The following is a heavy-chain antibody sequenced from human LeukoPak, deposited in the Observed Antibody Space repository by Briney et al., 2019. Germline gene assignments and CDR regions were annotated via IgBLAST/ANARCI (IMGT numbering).Heavy chain of an antibody. J-gene: IGHJ5*02. V-gene: IGHV3-30*18. CDR2: ISYDGSNK. Sequence: PGRSLRLSCAASGFTFSSYGMHWVRQAPGKGLEWVSVISYDGSNKYYADSVKGRFTISRDNSKNSLYLQMNSLRAEDTAVYYCAKGLGGHNFQNWFDPWGQGTLVTVSS. CDR3: AKGLGGHNFQNWFDP. D-gene: IGHD1-20*01. CDR1: GFTFSSYG.